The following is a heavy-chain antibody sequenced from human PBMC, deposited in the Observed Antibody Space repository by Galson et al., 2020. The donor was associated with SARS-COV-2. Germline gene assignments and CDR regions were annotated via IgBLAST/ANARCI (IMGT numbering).Heavy chain of an antibody. Sequence: GGSLRLSCSASGFIFSDYAMHWVRQAPGKGLDYVSAISSNGGTSFYADSVNGRFTMSRDNSRNIFYLQMTGLRVDGTAVYYCLSYSSTRHNYWGQGTLVTVSS. CDR3: LSYSSTRHNY. CDR1: GFIFSDYA. CDR2: ISSNGGTS. J-gene: IGHJ4*02. V-gene: IGHV3-64D*09. D-gene: IGHD6-19*01.